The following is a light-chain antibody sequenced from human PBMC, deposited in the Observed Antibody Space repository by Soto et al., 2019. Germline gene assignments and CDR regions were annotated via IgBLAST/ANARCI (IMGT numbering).Light chain of an antibody. Sequence: QSVLTQPPSASGTPGQRVTISCSGSRSNIRSNYVYWYQQLPGTAPTLLIYKNNQRPSGVPDRFFGSKSGTSASLVIGGLRSEDEADYYCGTWDDSLSGPVFGGGTKVTVL. CDR2: KNN. V-gene: IGLV1-47*01. CDR3: GTWDDSLSGPV. CDR1: RSNIRSNY. J-gene: IGLJ3*02.